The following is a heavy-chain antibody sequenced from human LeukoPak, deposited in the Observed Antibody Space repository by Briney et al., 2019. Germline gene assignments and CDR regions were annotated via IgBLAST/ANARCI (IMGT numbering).Heavy chain of an antibody. CDR2: ISGSGGST. J-gene: IGHJ4*02. Sequence: GGSLRLSCAASGFTFSSYAMSWVRQAPGKGLEWVSAISGSGGSTYYADSVKGRFTISRDNSKDTLYLQMNSLRAEDTAVYYCAKDSADDYGDYPKYWGQGTLVTVSS. CDR1: GFTFSSYA. V-gene: IGHV3-23*01. D-gene: IGHD4-17*01. CDR3: AKDSADDYGDYPKY.